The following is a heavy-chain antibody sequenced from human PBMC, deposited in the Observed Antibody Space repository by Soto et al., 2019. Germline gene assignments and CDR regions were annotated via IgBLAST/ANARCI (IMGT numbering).Heavy chain of an antibody. V-gene: IGHV1-8*01. CDR3: ASRLFWSGYIGGMDV. CDR2: MNPNSGNT. J-gene: IGHJ6*02. D-gene: IGHD3-3*01. CDR1: GYTFTSYD. Sequence: QVQLVQSGAEVKKPGASVKVSCKASGYTFTSYDINWVRQATGQGLEWMGWMNPNSGNTGYAQKFQGRVNMTRNTSISTAYMELSSLRSEDTAVYYCASRLFWSGYIGGMDVWGQGTTVTVSS.